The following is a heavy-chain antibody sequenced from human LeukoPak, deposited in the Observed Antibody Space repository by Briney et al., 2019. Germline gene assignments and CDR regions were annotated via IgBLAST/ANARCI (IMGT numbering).Heavy chain of an antibody. V-gene: IGHV4-59*01. CDR2: IYYSGST. D-gene: IGHD2-15*01. CDR3: ARDPCSGGSCYSLSWFDP. CDR1: GGSISSYY. Sequence: SETLSLICTVSGGSISSYYWSWIRQPPGKGLEWIGYIYYSGSTNYNPSLKSRVTISVDTSKNQFSLKLSSVTAADTAVYYCARDPCSGGSCYSLSWFDPWGQGTLVTVSS. J-gene: IGHJ5*02.